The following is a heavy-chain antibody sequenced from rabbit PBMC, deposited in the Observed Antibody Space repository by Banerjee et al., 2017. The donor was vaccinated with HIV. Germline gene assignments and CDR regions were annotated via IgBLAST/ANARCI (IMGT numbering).Heavy chain of an antibody. D-gene: IGHD8-1*01. CDR3: ARAGNSYPDWLDL. Sequence: QEQLEESGGDLVKPEGSLTLTCTASGFSFSNNYVMCWVRQAPGKGLEWIACINTSSGNAVYASWAKGRFTISKTSSTTVTLQMTSLTAADTATYFCARAGNSYPDWLDLWGPGTLVTVS. J-gene: IGHJ6*01. CDR1: GFSFSNNYV. CDR2: INTSSGNA. V-gene: IGHV1S45*01.